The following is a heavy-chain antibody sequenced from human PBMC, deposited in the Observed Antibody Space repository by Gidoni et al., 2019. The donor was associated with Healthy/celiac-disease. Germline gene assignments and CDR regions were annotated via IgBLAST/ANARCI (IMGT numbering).Heavy chain of an antibody. D-gene: IGHD5-12*01. Sequence: EVQLVESGGGLIQPGGSLRLACAASGFTVRSNYMSWVRQAPGKGLEWVSVIYSGGSTYYADSVKGRFTISRDNSKNTLYLQMNSLRAEDTAVYYCARTSNRRDGYNYLDYWGQGTLVTVSS. V-gene: IGHV3-53*01. CDR3: ARTSNRRDGYNYLDY. CDR1: GFTVRSNY. CDR2: IYSGGST. J-gene: IGHJ4*02.